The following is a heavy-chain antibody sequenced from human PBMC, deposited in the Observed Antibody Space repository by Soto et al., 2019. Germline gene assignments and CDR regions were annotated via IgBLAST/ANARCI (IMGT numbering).Heavy chain of an antibody. CDR1: GYTFTSYD. V-gene: IGHV1-8*01. D-gene: IGHD5-18*01. J-gene: IGHJ6*02. Sequence: GASVKVSCKASGYTFTSYDINWVRQATGQGLEWMGWMNPNSGNTGYAQKFQGRVTITADESTSTAYMELSSLRSEDTAVYYCARDIVDTAMDPYYYYGMDVWGQGTTVTVSS. CDR2: MNPNSGNT. CDR3: ARDIVDTAMDPYYYYGMDV.